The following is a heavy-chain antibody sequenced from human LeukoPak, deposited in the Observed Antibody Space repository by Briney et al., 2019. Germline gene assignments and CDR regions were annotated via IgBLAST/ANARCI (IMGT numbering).Heavy chain of an antibody. CDR3: ARDQDPLRWELLSY. CDR2: INSDGSST. D-gene: IGHD1-26*01. Sequence: GGSLRLSCAASGFTFSSYWMHWVRQAPGKGLVWVSRINSDGSSTSYADSVKGRLTISRDNAKNTLYLQMSSLRVEDTAVYYCARDQDPLRWELLSYWGQGTLVTVSS. CDR1: GFTFSSYW. J-gene: IGHJ4*02. V-gene: IGHV3-74*01.